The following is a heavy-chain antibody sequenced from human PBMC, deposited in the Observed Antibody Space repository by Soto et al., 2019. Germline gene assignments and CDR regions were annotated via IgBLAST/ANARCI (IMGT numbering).Heavy chain of an antibody. V-gene: IGHV3-33*05. CDR2: ISYDGSNK. Sequence: PGGSLRLSCASSGFTFSSYGMHWVRQAPGKGLEWVAVISYDGSNKYYVDSVKGRFTISRDNSKNTLFLQMDSLRAEDTAVYYCARSAGKGGLAAPIDYWGQGTLVTVSS. D-gene: IGHD6-13*01. CDR1: GFTFSSYG. J-gene: IGHJ4*02. CDR3: ARSAGKGGLAAPIDY.